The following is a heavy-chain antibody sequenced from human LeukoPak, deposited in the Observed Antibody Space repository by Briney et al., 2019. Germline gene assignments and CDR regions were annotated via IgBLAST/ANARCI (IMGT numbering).Heavy chain of an antibody. CDR1: GFTVRGNY. CDR2: IYSNGNA. J-gene: IGHJ4*02. Sequence: PGGSLRLSCAASGFTVRGNYMSWIRQAPGKGLDRVSVIYSNGNAYYADSVKGRFTISRDNSKNMVYLQMNSLRAEDTAIYFCARDGDYGSGSFWGQGTLVTVSS. V-gene: IGHV3-53*01. D-gene: IGHD3-10*01. CDR3: ARDGDYGSGSF.